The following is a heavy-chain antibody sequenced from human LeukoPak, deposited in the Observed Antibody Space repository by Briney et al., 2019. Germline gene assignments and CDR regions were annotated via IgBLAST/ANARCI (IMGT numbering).Heavy chain of an antibody. CDR3: ARGSIGFGRYYGMDV. Sequence: SETLTLTCAVYGGSFSGYYWSWIRQPPGKGLEWIGEINHSGSTNYNPSLKSRVTISVDTSKNQFSLKLSSVTAADTAVYYCARGSIGFGRYYGMDVWGKGTTVTVSS. J-gene: IGHJ6*04. CDR1: GGSFSGYY. V-gene: IGHV4-34*01. D-gene: IGHD1-14*01. CDR2: INHSGST.